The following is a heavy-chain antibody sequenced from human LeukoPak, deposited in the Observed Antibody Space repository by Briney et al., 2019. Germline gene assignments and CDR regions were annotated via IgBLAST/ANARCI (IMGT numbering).Heavy chain of an antibody. D-gene: IGHD1-7*01. V-gene: IGHV4-34*01. CDR3: ARRNWNYVVAYFDY. CDR2: ISHSGST. Sequence: PSETLSLTCAVYGGSFSDYFWSWIRQPPGKGLEWIGEISHSGSTTYNPSLRSRVTISGDTSKKQFSLKLSSVTAADTAVYYCARRNWNYVVAYFDYWGQGTLVTVSS. J-gene: IGHJ4*02. CDR1: GGSFSDYF.